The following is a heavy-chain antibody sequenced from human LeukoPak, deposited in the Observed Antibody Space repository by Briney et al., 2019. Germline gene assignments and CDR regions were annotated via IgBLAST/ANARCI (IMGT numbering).Heavy chain of an antibody. CDR2: IKQDGSEK. J-gene: IGHJ4*02. CDR1: GFTFSSYW. V-gene: IGHV3-7*01. Sequence: GGSLRLSCAAPGFTFSSYWMSWVRQAPGKGLEWVANIKQDGSEKYYVDSVKGRFTISRDNAKNSLYLQMNSLRAEDTAVYYCARDPTSYYYDSSGYYYGYWGQGTLVTVSS. CDR3: ARDPTSYYYDSSGYYYGY. D-gene: IGHD3-22*01.